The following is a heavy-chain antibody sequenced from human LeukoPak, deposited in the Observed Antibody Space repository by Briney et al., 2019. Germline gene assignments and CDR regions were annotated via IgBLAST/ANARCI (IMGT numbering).Heavy chain of an antibody. CDR2: IYHSGST. CDR3: ARELYAFDI. Sequence: KPSETLSLTCAVSDFSISSGYYWGWIRQPPGKGLEWIGSIYHSGSTYYNPSLKSRVTISVDTSKNQFSLKLSSVTAADTAVYYCARELYAFDIWGQGTMVTVSS. V-gene: IGHV4-38-2*02. J-gene: IGHJ3*02. CDR1: DFSISSGYY. D-gene: IGHD2-8*01.